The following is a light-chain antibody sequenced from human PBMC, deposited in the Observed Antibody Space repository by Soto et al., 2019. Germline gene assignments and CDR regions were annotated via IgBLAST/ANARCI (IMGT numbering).Light chain of an antibody. J-gene: IGLJ3*02. Sequence: QSALTQPPSVSGSPGQSVTISCTGSSIDVSSYKRVSWYQQPPGTAPKLIIYEVTNRPSGVPDRFSGSKSGNTASLTISGLQAEDEADYYCSSFTTSSTWVFGGGTKVTVL. CDR2: EVT. V-gene: IGLV2-18*02. CDR1: SIDVSSYKR. CDR3: SSFTTSSTWV.